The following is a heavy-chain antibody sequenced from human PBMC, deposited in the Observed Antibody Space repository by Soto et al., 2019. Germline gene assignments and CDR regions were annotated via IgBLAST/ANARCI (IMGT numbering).Heavy chain of an antibody. V-gene: IGHV1-69*13. D-gene: IGHD3-22*01. CDR1: GGTFSSYA. J-gene: IGHJ3*02. CDR2: IIPIFGTA. CDR3: ARSGDSSGYYYGAFDI. Sequence: ASVKVSCKASGGTFSSYAISWVRQAPGQGLEWMGGIIPIFGTANYAQKFQGRVTITADESTSTAYMELSSLRSEDTAVYYCARSGDSSGYYYGAFDIWGQGAMVTVSS.